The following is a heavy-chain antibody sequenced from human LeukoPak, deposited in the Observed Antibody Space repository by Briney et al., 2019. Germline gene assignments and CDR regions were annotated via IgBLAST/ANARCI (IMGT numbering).Heavy chain of an antibody. Sequence: GGSLILSCAASGFTFSSYAMSWVRQAPGKGLEWVSAISGSGGSTYYADSVKGRFTISRDNSKNTLYLQMNSLRAEDTAVYYCAKALRTFSFFATPSGYWGQGTLVTVSS. CDR3: AKALRTFSFFATPSGY. CDR2: ISGSGGST. V-gene: IGHV3-23*01. CDR1: GFTFSSYA. J-gene: IGHJ4*02. D-gene: IGHD3-3*01.